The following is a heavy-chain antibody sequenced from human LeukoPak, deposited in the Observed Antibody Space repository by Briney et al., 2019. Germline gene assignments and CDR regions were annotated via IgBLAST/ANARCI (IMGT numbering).Heavy chain of an antibody. V-gene: IGHV3-48*01. Sequence: GGSLRLSCAASGFTFSSYSMNWVRQAPGKGLEWVSYISSSSSTIYYADSVKGRFTISRDNAKNSLYLQMNSLRAEDTAVYYCARLWEQFPSREYFQHWGQGTLVTVSS. CDR3: ARLWEQFPSREYFQH. D-gene: IGHD1-26*01. CDR2: ISSSSSTI. CDR1: GFTFSSYS. J-gene: IGHJ1*01.